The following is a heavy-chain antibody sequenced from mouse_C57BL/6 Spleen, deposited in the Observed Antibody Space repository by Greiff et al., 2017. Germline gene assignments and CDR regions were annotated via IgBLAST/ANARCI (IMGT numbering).Heavy chain of an antibody. CDR3: ARGVVASFDY. V-gene: IGHV1-76*01. CDR2: IYPGSGTT. D-gene: IGHD1-1*01. CDR1: GYTFTDYY. J-gene: IGHJ2*01. Sequence: VQLQQSGAELVRPGASVKLSCKASGYTFTDYYINWVKQRPGQGLEWIARIYPGSGTTYYNEKFKGKATLTAEKSSSTAYMQLSSLTSEDSAVFFCARGVVASFDYWGQGATLTVSS.